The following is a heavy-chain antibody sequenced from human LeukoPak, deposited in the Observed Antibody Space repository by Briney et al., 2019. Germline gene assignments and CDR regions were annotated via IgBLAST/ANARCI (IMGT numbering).Heavy chain of an antibody. CDR2: ISSSSNTI. CDR1: GFTFSNYN. CDR3: ARDLKTATTGWFDP. D-gene: IGHD4-17*01. J-gene: IGHJ5*02. Sequence: PGGSLRLSCAASGFTFSNYNMNWVRQAPGKGLEWISYISSSSNTIYYADSVKGRFTISRDNAKNSLYLQMNSLRAEDTAVYYCARDLKTATTGWFDPWGQGTLVTVSS. V-gene: IGHV3-48*01.